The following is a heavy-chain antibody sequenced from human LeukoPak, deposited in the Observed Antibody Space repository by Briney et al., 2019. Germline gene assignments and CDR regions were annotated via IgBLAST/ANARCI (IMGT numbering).Heavy chain of an antibody. V-gene: IGHV4-4*07. CDR2: IYTSGST. J-gene: IGHJ4*02. D-gene: IGHD5-18*01. Sequence: SETLSLTCTVSGGSISSYYWSWIRQSAGKGLEWIGRIYTSGSTNYNPSLKSRVAITVGTSKNQFSLKPSSVTAADTAVYYCARAVSYGPAYFDYWGQGTLVTVSS. CDR1: GGSISSYY. CDR3: ARAVSYGPAYFDY.